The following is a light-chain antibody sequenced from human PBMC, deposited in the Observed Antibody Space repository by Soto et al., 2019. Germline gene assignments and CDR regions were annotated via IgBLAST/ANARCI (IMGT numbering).Light chain of an antibody. CDR1: SSNIGAGYD. V-gene: IGLV1-40*01. CDR3: QSYDRSLSGSV. Sequence: QSVLTQPTSVSGAPGPRVTISCTGSSSNIGAGYDVHWYQQLPGTAPKLLIYGNSNRPSGVPDRFSGSKSGTSASLAITGLQAEDEADYYFQSYDRSLSGSVFGGGTKVTVL. CDR2: GNS. J-gene: IGLJ2*01.